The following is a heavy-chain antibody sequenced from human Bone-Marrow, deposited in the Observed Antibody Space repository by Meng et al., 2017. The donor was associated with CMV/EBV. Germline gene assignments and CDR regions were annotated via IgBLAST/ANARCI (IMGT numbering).Heavy chain of an antibody. J-gene: IGHJ4*02. V-gene: IGHV3-30*02. CDR3: AKEGVYDFWS. CDR1: GFTFSSYG. Sequence: GESLKISCAASGFTFSSYGMHWVRQAPGKGLEWVAFIRYDGSNKYYADSVKGRFIISRDNSKNTVHLQMNSLRVEDTAIYYCAKEGVYDFWSWGQGTVVTVSS. D-gene: IGHD3-3*01. CDR2: IRYDGSNK.